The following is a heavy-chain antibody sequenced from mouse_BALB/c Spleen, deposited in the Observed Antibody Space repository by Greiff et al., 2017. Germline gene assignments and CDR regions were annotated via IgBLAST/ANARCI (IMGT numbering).Heavy chain of an antibody. CDR1: GYTFTSYY. Sequence: QVQLKESGAELVKPGASVKLSCKASGYTFTSYYMYWVKQRPGQGLEWIGEINPSNGGTNFNEKFKSKATLTVDKSSSTAYMQLSSLTSEDSAVYYCTRMYGSWFAYRGQGTLVTVSA. CDR2: INPSNGGT. J-gene: IGHJ3*01. D-gene: IGHD1-2*01. CDR3: TRMYGSWFAY. V-gene: IGHV1S81*02.